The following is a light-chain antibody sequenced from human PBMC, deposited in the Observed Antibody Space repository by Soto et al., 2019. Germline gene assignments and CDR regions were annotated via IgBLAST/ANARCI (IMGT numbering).Light chain of an antibody. Sequence: EKVLTQAPGTLALSPGERANLPCRASQSVSGSYLAWYQQKPGQAPRLLIYGASSRATGIPDRFSGSGSGTDFTLTISRLEPEDFAVYYCQQYGSSPRTFGQGT. CDR2: GAS. J-gene: IGKJ1*01. CDR3: QQYGSSPRT. V-gene: IGKV3-20*01. CDR1: QSVSGSY.